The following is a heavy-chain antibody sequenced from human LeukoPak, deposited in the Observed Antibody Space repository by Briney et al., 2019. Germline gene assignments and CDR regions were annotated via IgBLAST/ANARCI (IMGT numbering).Heavy chain of an antibody. J-gene: IGHJ4*02. CDR3: ARSGSGYLRYYFDY. CDR2: ISQSGST. V-gene: IGHV4-34*01. CDR1: GGSFSFYY. D-gene: IGHD5-12*01. Sequence: SETLSLTCGVSGGSFSFYYWSWIRQPPGKGLEWIGEISQSGSTNYNPSLKSRVNISLDTSENQFSLKLSSVTAADTAVYYCARSGSGYLRYYFDYWGQGTLVTVSS.